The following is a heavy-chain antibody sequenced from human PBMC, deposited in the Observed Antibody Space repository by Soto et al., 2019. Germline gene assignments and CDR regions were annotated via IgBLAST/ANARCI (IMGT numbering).Heavy chain of an antibody. CDR1: GFTFSSYS. Sequence: GSMRLSCAASGFTFSSYSMNWVRQAPGKGLEWVSSISSSSSYIYYADSVKGRFTISRDNAKNSLYLQMNSLRAEDTAVYYCRTSSSSYYYYGMDVWGQGTTVTVSS. CDR2: ISSSSSYI. V-gene: IGHV3-21*01. D-gene: IGHD6-6*01. CDR3: RTSSSSYYYYGMDV. J-gene: IGHJ6*02.